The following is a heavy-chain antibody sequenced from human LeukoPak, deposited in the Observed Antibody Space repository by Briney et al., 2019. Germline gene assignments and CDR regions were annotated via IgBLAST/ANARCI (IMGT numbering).Heavy chain of an antibody. Sequence: ASVKVSCKASGYTFTHYGITWVRQTPGQGLARMGWINTYNGDTKCAQKLQGRVTMTTDTSTSTAFMELRSLRSDDSAVYYCARGIRSPLFDYWGLRTLVTVSP. V-gene: IGHV1-18*01. CDR2: INTYNGDT. D-gene: IGHD3-16*01. CDR3: ARGIRSPLFDY. J-gene: IGHJ4*02. CDR1: GYTFTHYG.